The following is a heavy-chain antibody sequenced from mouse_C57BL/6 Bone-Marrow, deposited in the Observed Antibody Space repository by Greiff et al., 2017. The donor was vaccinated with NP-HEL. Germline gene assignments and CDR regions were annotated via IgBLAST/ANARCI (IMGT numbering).Heavy chain of an antibody. Sequence: QVQLKESGAELVRPGASVTLSCKASGYTFTDYEMHWVKQTPVHGLEWIGAIDPETGGTAYNQKFKGKAILTADKSSSTAYMELRSLTSEDSAVYYCTRRGYYYGSIYYAMDYWGQGTSVTVSS. CDR1: GYTFTDYE. D-gene: IGHD1-1*01. V-gene: IGHV1-15*01. CDR3: TRRGYYYGSIYYAMDY. CDR2: IDPETGGT. J-gene: IGHJ4*01.